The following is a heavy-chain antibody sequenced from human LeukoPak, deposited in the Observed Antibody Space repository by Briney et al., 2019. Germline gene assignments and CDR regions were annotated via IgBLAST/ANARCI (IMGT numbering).Heavy chain of an antibody. V-gene: IGHV4-34*01. Sequence: SETLSLTCAVYGGSFSGYYWSWIRQPPGKGLEWIGSIYYSGITYNNPSLKSRVTISVDTSKNQFSLRLNSVTAADTAVYYCARLSGSYSLYYYYMDVWGKGTTVTVSS. D-gene: IGHD1-26*01. CDR2: IYYSGIT. J-gene: IGHJ6*03. CDR3: ARLSGSYSLYYYYMDV. CDR1: GGSFSGYY.